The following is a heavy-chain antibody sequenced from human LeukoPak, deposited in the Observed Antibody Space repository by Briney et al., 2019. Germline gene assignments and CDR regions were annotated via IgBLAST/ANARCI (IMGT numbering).Heavy chain of an antibody. V-gene: IGHV1-8*01. CDR2: MNPNSGNT. CDR1: GYTFTSYD. D-gene: IGHD1-14*01. Sequence: ASVKVSCKASGYTFTSYDINWVRQATGQGLEWMGWMNPNSGNTGYAQKFQGRVTMTRNTSISTAYMELSSLRSEDTAVYYCASYFSPRGPPPESYFQHWGQGTLVTVSS. J-gene: IGHJ1*01. CDR3: ASYFSPRGPPPESYFQH.